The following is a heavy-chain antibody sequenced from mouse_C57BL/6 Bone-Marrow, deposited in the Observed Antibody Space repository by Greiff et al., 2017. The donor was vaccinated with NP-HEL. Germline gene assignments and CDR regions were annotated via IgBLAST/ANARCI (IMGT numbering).Heavy chain of an antibody. CDR1: GFTFSDYY. CDR2: INYDGSST. D-gene: IGHD2-3*01. Sequence: EVKVVESEGGLVQPGSSMKLSCTASGFTFSDYYMAWVRQVPEKGLEWVANINYDGSSTYYLDSLKSRFIISRDNAKNILYLQMSSLKSEDTATYYCAREGLYDGYYVPFAYWGQGTLVTVSA. CDR3: AREGLYDGYYVPFAY. J-gene: IGHJ3*01. V-gene: IGHV5-16*01.